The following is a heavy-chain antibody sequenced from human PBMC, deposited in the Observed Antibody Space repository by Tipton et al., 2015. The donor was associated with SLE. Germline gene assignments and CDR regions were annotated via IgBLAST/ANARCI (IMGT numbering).Heavy chain of an antibody. CDR1: GGSFSGYY. CDR2: IYNSGNT. Sequence: TLSLTCAVYGGSFSGYYWTWIRQPPGKGLEWIGHIYNSGNTFYNPSLESRVAISVDRSKSQFSLNLSSVTAADTAVYYCARGGYDFWSGYSHFDYWGQGTLVTVSS. V-gene: IGHV4-34*01. CDR3: ARGGYDFWSGYSHFDY. J-gene: IGHJ4*02. D-gene: IGHD3-3*01.